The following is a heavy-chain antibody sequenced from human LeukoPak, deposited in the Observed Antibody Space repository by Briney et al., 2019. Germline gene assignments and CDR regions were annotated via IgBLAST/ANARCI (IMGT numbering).Heavy chain of an antibody. J-gene: IGHJ3*02. CDR3: ARDPMITFGGVIGDAFDI. CDR1: GGSISSYY. V-gene: IGHV4-4*07. CDR2: IYTSGST. D-gene: IGHD3-16*02. Sequence: PSETLSLTCTVSGGSISSYYWSWIRQPAGKGLEWIGRIYTSGSTNYNPSLKSRVTMSVDTSKNQFSLKLSSVTAADTAVYYCARDPMITFGGVIGDAFDIWGQGTMVTVSS.